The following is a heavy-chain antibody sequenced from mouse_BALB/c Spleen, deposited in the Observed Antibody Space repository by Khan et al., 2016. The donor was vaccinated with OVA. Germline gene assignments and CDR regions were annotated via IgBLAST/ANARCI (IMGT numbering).Heavy chain of an antibody. D-gene: IGHD1-1*01. V-gene: IGHV1S136*01. J-gene: IGHJ4*01. CDR1: GYTFTNYL. Sequence: VQLKESGPELVKPGASVKMSCKTSGYTFTNYLMHWVKQKPGQGLEWIGYINPYNDGTKYNENFRGKATLTSDKSSSTAYMELSSLTSEDSAVYYCARYGSTPYYAMDYWGQGTSVTVSS. CDR2: INPYNDGT. CDR3: ARYGSTPYYAMDY.